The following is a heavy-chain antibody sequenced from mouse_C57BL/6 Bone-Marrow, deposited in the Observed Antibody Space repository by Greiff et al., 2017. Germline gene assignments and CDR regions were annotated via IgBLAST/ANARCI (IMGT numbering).Heavy chain of an antibody. CDR3: ARGGNNGGYYFDY. Sequence: QVQLQQSGAELVKPGASVKMSCKASGYTFTTYPIEWMKQNHGKSLEWIGNFHPYNDDTKYNEKFKGKATLTVEKSSRKVYLELSLLTSDDSSVDYCARGGNNGGYYFDYWGQGTTLTVSS. CDR2: FHPYNDDT. V-gene: IGHV1-47*01. D-gene: IGHD1-1*02. J-gene: IGHJ2*01. CDR1: GYTFTTYP.